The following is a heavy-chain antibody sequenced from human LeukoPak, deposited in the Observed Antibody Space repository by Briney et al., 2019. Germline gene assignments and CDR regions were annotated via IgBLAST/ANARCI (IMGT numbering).Heavy chain of an antibody. Sequence: LSGGSLRLSCAASGFTFTSYTMSWVRQAPGKGLEWVSAISGSGGTTYYADSEKGRFTISRDNSKNMLYLQMNSLRAEDTAVYYCAKSNGVDRNGYNSDYFDYWGRGTLVTVSS. CDR3: AKSNGVDRNGYNSDYFDY. CDR1: GFTFTSYT. J-gene: IGHJ4*02. D-gene: IGHD5-24*01. CDR2: ISGSGGTT. V-gene: IGHV3-23*01.